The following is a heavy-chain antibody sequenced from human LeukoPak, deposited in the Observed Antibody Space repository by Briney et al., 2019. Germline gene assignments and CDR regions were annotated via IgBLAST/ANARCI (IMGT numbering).Heavy chain of an antibody. CDR3: ARGTTAEAGIDY. V-gene: IGHV3-74*01. Sequence: GGSLRLSCAASGFTFSSYWMHWVRQAPGKGLGWVSHIDSDGSSTTYVDPAKGRFTISRDNAKNTLYLQMNSLRVEDTAVYYCARGTTAEAGIDYWGQGTLVTVSS. D-gene: IGHD6-13*01. CDR2: IDSDGSST. J-gene: IGHJ4*02. CDR1: GFTFSSYW.